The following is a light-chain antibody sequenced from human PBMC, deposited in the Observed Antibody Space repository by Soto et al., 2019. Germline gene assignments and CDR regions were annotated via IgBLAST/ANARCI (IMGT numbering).Light chain of an antibody. CDR3: QQYNNWPWT. CDR2: KAS. J-gene: IGKJ1*01. CDR1: QTISSW. Sequence: DIQMTQSPSTLSGSLGARVTITCRASQTISSWLAWYQQKPGKAPKLLIYKASTLKSGVPSRFSGSGSGTEFTLTISSLQSEDFAVYYCQQYNNWPWTFGQGTKVDIK. V-gene: IGKV1-5*03.